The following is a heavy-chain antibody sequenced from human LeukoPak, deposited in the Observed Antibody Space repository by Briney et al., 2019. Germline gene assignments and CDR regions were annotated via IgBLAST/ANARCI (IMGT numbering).Heavy chain of an antibody. CDR1: GYSISSDNY. J-gene: IGHJ4*02. CDR2: IYHSGST. Sequence: KASETQSPTWAVAGYSISSDNYWVGIRQPPGQGLEWTGGIYHSGSTYYNPSLKSRVTMSVDTSKNQFSLKLSSVTAADTAVYYCARAPRDSSSSNYMRRFDYWGQGTLVTVSS. CDR3: ARAPRDSSSSNYMRRFDY. D-gene: IGHD3-22*01. V-gene: IGHV4-38-2*01.